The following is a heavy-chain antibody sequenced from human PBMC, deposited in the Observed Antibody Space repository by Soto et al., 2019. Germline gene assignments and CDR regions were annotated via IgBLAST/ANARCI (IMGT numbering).Heavy chain of an antibody. CDR1: GGSISSSRYY. CDR3: ARRSYWYFDL. J-gene: IGHJ2*01. V-gene: IGHV4-39*01. CDR2: IYYSGST. Sequence: SDILSLTCTVSGGSISSSRYYWGWIRLPPGKGLEWIGSIYYSGSTFYNPSLKSRVTISVDTSKNQFSLKLSSVTAADTAVYYCARRSYWYFDLWGRGTLVTVS.